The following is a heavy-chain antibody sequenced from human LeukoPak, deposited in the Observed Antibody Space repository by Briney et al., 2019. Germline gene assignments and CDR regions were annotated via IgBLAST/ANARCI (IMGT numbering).Heavy chain of an antibody. CDR3: ARGLNDYYFDY. Sequence: SETLSLTCTVSGGSISTYYWNWIRQPPGKGLDWIGYIYYGDTTDYNPSLQSRATISVDTSKNQFSLKLTSVTTADTAVYYRARGLNDYYFDYWGQGALVTVSS. V-gene: IGHV4-59*01. CDR1: GGSISTYY. CDR2: IYYGDTT. D-gene: IGHD2-21*02. J-gene: IGHJ4*02.